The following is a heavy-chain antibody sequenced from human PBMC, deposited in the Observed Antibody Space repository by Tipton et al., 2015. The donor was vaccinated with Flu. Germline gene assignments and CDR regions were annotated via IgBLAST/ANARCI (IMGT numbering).Heavy chain of an antibody. CDR3: ARGEGGSYPNSYYFDY. CDR2: IYYGGST. D-gene: IGHD1-26*01. CDR1: GGSISSGGYY. J-gene: IGHJ4*02. Sequence: TLSLTCTVSGGSISSGGYYWSWIRQHPGKGLEWIGCIYYGGSTYYSPSLKSRVTISVDTSKNQFSLKLTSVTAADTAVYYCARGEGGSYPNSYYFDYWGQGTLATVSS. V-gene: IGHV4-31*03.